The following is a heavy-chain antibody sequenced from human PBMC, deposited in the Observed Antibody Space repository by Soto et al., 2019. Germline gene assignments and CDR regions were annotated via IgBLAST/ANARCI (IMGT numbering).Heavy chain of an antibody. CDR1: GFSLTTSGVG. CDR3: AHRVLRTVFGLVTTTAIYFDF. D-gene: IGHD3-3*01. CDR2: IYWDDDK. J-gene: IGHJ4*02. V-gene: IGHV2-5*02. Sequence: QITLNESGPTVVRPTETLTLTCRFSGFSLTTSGVGVGWIRQSPGKAPVWLALIYWDDDKRYSASLKSRLTNTKDTNKKQVVLTVSDLDPTDTATYYCAHRVLRTVFGLVTTTAIYFDFWGQGTPVAVSS.